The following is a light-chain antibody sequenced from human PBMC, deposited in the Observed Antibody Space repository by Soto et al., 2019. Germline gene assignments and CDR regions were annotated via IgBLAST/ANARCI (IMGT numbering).Light chain of an antibody. V-gene: IGKV1-6*01. CDR1: QDIGND. CDR3: LHDYDYPLT. Sequence: AIQMTQSPSSLSASAGDRVTITCRASQDIGNDLGWYQQKPGKAPKLLIYAASILQGGVPPRFSGSGSGTDFTLTVSSLQPEDFATYYCLHDYDYPLTFGGGTKVEIK. J-gene: IGKJ4*01. CDR2: AAS.